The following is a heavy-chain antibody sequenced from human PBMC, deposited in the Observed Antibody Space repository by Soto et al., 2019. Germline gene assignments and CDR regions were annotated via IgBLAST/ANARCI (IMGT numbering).Heavy chain of an antibody. Sequence: QVQLVASWGGVVQPGRSLRLSCAASGFTFSSYGMHWVRQAAGNGLDWVAVVWYDERNEYYSDSVKVRFTNSRDNSKNNPYLQISSTRAEDTAVSYCERHSQTGAAHSIDYWAQCALVTFSS. V-gene: IGHV3-33*01. CDR1: GFTFSSYG. J-gene: IGHJ4*02. CDR2: VWYDERNE. CDR3: ERHSQTGAAHSIDY. D-gene: IGHD6-6*01.